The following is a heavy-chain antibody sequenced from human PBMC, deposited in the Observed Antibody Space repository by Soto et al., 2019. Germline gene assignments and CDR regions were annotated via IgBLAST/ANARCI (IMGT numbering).Heavy chain of an antibody. D-gene: IGHD2-2*02. Sequence: EVQLVESGGGLVQPGGSLRLSCAASGFTFSTYDMHWVRQSTGKGLEWVSAIGTAGDTYYPGSVKGRFTISRKNAKNALYLQMNSLRAGDTAVYYCARAVPREAINGMDVWGQGTTVTVSS. J-gene: IGHJ6*02. CDR2: IGTAGDT. CDR3: ARAVPREAINGMDV. CDR1: GFTFSTYD. V-gene: IGHV3-13*01.